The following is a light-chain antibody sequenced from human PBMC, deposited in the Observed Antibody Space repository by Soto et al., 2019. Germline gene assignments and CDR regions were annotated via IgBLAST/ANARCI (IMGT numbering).Light chain of an antibody. Sequence: EIVFTQSPGTLSLFPGERATLSWRASQRVSGSTLAWYQQKPGQAPRLLIYDASNRATGIPARFSGSGSGTDFTLTISSLEPEDFAVYYCQQRSNWQITFGQGTRLEIK. V-gene: IGKV3D-20*02. J-gene: IGKJ5*01. CDR1: QRVSGST. CDR3: QQRSNWQIT. CDR2: DAS.